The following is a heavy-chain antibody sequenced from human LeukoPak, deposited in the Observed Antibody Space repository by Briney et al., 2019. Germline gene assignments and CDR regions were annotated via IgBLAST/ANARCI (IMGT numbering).Heavy chain of an antibody. Sequence: PSETLSLTCAVSGGSISSGGYSWSWIRQPPGKGLEWIGYIYHSGSTYYNPSLKSRVTISVDRSKNQFSLKLSSVTAADTAVYYCARGSRSYAFDYWGQGTLVTVSS. CDR2: IYHSGST. CDR1: GGSISSGGYS. V-gene: IGHV4-30-2*01. J-gene: IGHJ4*02. D-gene: IGHD3-16*01. CDR3: ARGSRSYAFDY.